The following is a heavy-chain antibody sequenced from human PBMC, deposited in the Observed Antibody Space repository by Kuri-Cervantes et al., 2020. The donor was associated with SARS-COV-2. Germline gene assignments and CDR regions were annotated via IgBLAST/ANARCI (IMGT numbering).Heavy chain of an antibody. Sequence: SSSSEPWGXTRQPPGKGLXCIGSFYYSXSTYYXXXLXSRVTXSVDTXXXQFSLXXSSVTAADTXXYYCXRLRXXAITXXGVXXXNWYFDLWGRGTLVTVSS. D-gene: IGHD3-3*01. CDR1: SSSSEP. V-gene: IGHV4-39*01. CDR3: XRLRXXAITXXGVXXXNWYFDL. CDR2: FYYSXST. J-gene: IGHJ2*01.